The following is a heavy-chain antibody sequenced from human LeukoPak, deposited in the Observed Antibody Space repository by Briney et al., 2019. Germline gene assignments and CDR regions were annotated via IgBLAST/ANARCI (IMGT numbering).Heavy chain of an antibody. D-gene: IGHD2-2*03. CDR3: ARDGYCSSTSCYPRPYNWFDP. CDR1: GYTFTGYY. V-gene: IGHV1-2*02. J-gene: IGHJ5*02. Sequence: ASVKVSCKASGYTFTGYYMHWVRQSGGHGREWRGWINLNSSGTKYAPKFQGTVTMPRDTSISTAYMQLSRLRSDDTAVYHCARDGYCSSTSCYPRPYNWFDPWGQGTLVTVSS. CDR2: INLNSSGT.